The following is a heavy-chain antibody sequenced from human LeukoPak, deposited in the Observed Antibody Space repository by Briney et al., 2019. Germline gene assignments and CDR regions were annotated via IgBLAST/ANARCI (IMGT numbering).Heavy chain of an antibody. D-gene: IGHD3-22*01. J-gene: IGHJ4*02. V-gene: IGHV4-59*12. Sequence: SETLSLTCTVSDDSITMYYWTWIRQPPGKGLEWIGYVDHTGSTKFNPSLNGRVTISVDTSKNQFSLKLSSVTAADTAVYYCARPRGNYYDSSGPFDYWGQGTLVTVSS. CDR3: ARPRGNYYDSSGPFDY. CDR1: DDSITMYY. CDR2: VDHTGST.